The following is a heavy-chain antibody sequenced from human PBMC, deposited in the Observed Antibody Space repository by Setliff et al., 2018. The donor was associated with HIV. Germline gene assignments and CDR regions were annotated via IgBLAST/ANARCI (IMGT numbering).Heavy chain of an antibody. J-gene: IGHJ3*02. D-gene: IGHD7-27*01. CDR1: GFTFGKVW. CDR3: ARDWPGYGFDI. CDR2: IRSGSGTV. V-gene: IGHV3-48*01. Sequence: GGSLRLSCAASGFTFGKVWMNWVRQSPGKGLEWVSYIRSGSGTVYYADSVRGRFTMSRDNAKNSLYLQMNSLRAEDTAVYYCARDWPGYGFDIWGQGTMVTVSS.